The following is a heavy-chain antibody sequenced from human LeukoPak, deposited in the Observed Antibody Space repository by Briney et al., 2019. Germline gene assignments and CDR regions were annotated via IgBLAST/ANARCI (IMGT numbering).Heavy chain of an antibody. CDR2: IYTSGST. V-gene: IGHV4-4*09. CDR3: ARVGGSGYYSLDY. CDR1: GGSISSYY. J-gene: IGHJ4*02. Sequence: SETLSLTCTVSGGSISSYYWSWIRQPPGKGLEWLGYIYTSGSTNYNPSLKSRVTISVDTSKNQFSLKLSSVTAADTAVYYCARVGGSGYYSLDYWGQGTLVTVSS. D-gene: IGHD3-22*01.